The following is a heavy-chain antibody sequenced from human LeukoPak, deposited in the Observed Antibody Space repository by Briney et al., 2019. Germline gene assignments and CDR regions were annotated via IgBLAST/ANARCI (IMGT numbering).Heavy chain of an antibody. D-gene: IGHD4-17*01. J-gene: IGHJ5*02. V-gene: IGHV4-59*01. Sequence: SETLSLTCTVSGGSISSYYWSWIRQPPGKGLEWIGYIYYSGSTNYNPSLKSRVTISVDTSKNQFSLKLSSVTAADTAVYYCARTTVNWFDPWGQGTLVTVSS. CDR3: ARTTVNWFDP. CDR1: GGSISSYY. CDR2: IYYSGST.